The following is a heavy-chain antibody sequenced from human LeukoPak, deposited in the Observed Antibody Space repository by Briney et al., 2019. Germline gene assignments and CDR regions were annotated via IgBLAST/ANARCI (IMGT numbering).Heavy chain of an antibody. J-gene: IGHJ4*02. CDR2: ISGSGGGT. CDR3: AKTTTGYGSGRYPGWPVDY. Sequence: PGGSLRLSCAASGFTFSSYAVSWVRQAPGKGLEWVSAISGSGGGTYYADSVKGRFTISRDNSKNTLYLQMNSLSTDDTAVYYCAKTTTGYGSGRYPGWPVDYWGQGTLVTVSS. D-gene: IGHD6-19*01. CDR1: GFTFSSYA. V-gene: IGHV3-23*01.